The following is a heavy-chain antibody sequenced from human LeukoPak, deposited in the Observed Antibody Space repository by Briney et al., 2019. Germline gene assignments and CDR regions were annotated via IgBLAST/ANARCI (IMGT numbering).Heavy chain of an antibody. D-gene: IGHD3-10*01. Sequence: PSETLPLTCAVYGESLSGYYWSWIRRPTGKGLEWLGEVNHSGITNYNPSLESRVTISVDTSKNQFSLKVRSVTAADTAVYYCARGGFELPSGSYYDYWGQGTLVTVSS. V-gene: IGHV4-34*01. CDR1: GESLSGYY. CDR2: VNHSGIT. J-gene: IGHJ4*02. CDR3: ARGGFELPSGSYYDY.